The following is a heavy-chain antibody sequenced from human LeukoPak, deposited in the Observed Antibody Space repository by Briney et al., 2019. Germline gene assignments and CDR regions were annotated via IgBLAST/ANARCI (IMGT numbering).Heavy chain of an antibody. CDR1: GFTFSSYS. D-gene: IGHD2-15*01. Sequence: PGGSLRLSCAASGFTFSSYSMNWVRQAPGKGLEWVSSISSSSSYIYYADSVKGRFTISRDNAKNSLYLQMNTLRAEDTAVYSCARGADGVSSNSRGWFDPWGQGTLVTVSS. CDR3: ARGADGVSSNSRGWFDP. V-gene: IGHV3-21*01. J-gene: IGHJ5*02. CDR2: ISSSSSYI.